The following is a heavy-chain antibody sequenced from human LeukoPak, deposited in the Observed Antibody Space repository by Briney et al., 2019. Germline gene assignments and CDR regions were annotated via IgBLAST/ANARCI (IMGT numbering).Heavy chain of an antibody. CDR1: GGSISSDSYY. CDR2: IYYSGST. CDR3: ARDWGTYFDY. D-gene: IGHD7-27*01. V-gene: IGHV4-39*07. Sequence: SSETLSPTCTVSGGSISSDSYYWGWIRQPPGKGLEWIGTIYYSGSTYYNPSLKSRVTISVDTSKNQFSLRLTSVTAADTAVYYCARDWGTYFDYWGQGTLVTVSS. J-gene: IGHJ4*02.